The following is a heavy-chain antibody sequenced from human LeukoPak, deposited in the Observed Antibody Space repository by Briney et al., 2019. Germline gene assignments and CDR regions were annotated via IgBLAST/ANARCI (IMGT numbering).Heavy chain of an antibody. CDR1: GGSICSSSYY. D-gene: IGHD2-2*01. V-gene: IGHV4-39*01. J-gene: IGHJ6*03. CDR3: SRSVYCSSTGCYRTGIAAAGDYYYLDV. CDR2: IYYSGST. Sequence: SETLSLTCTVSGGSICSSSYYWGWIRQPPGKGLEWIGSIYYSGSTYYNPSLKSRVTISVDTSKNQFSLKLSSVTAAGTAVYYCSRSVYCSSTGCYRTGIAAAGDYYYLDVWGKGTTVTVSS.